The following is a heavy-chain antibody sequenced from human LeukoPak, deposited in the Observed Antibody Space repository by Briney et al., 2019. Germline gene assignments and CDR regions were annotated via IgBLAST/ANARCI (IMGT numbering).Heavy chain of an antibody. V-gene: IGHV3-30*18. CDR3: AKMPGDFWSAFYHYFDF. J-gene: IGHJ4*02. Sequence: PGRSLRRSCAASGFSFSSYGMHWVPQAPGMGLEWVALTSYDGSNKDYGDSVKGRFTISRDNSTNTLYLQMNSLRAQDTAVYYCAKMPGDFWSAFYHYFDFWGQGTLVTVSS. D-gene: IGHD3-3*01. CDR1: GFSFSSYG. CDR2: TSYDGSNK.